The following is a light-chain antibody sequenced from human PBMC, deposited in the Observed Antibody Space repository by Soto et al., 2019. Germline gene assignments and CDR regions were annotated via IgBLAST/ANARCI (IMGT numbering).Light chain of an antibody. Sequence: AIQMTQSPSSLSASVGDRVTITCRASQGIGNELGWYQHKPGKTPKLLIHAAYSLESGFPSRFSGSGSGTDFPLTISSLQPENVASYYCLQDFKYPFTFGQGTRLEIK. CDR1: QGIGNE. CDR2: AAY. V-gene: IGKV1-6*01. J-gene: IGKJ2*01. CDR3: LQDFKYPFT.